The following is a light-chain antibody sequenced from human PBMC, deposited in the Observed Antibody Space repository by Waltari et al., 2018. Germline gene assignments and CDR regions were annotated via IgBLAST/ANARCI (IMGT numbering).Light chain of an antibody. V-gene: IGLV3-25*03. Sequence: SYELTQPPSVSVSPGQTARITCSGDALPDQYASWYQQKSGQAPILVRYKDTERPSGIPERFSGSSSGTTVTLTISGVRAEDEADYYCQSGDTIATYVVFGGGTKLTVL. J-gene: IGLJ2*01. CDR1: ALPDQY. CDR2: KDT. CDR3: QSGDTIATYVV.